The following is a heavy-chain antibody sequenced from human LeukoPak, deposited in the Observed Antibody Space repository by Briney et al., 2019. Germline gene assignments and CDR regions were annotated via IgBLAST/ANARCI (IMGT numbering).Heavy chain of an antibody. CDR3: ARSAGEYYDSSGYYHRPLGY. D-gene: IGHD3-22*01. Sequence: GGSLRLSCAASGFTFSRYWMYWVRHAPGKGLVWVSRINSDGSSTAYADSVKGRFTISRDNAKNTLDLQMNSLRAEDTAVYYCARSAGEYYDSSGYYHRPLGYWGQGTLVTVSS. CDR1: GFTFSRYW. CDR2: INSDGSST. V-gene: IGHV3-74*01. J-gene: IGHJ4*02.